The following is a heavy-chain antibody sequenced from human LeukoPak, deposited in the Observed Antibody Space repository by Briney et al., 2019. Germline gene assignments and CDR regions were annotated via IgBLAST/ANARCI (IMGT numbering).Heavy chain of an antibody. Sequence: GGSLRLSCEASGFTFSSYGMSWVRQAPGKGLEWVSGISGSGDTTLYADSVKGRFTISRDNSKNTLYLQMNSLRAEDTAVYYCAKRIQSAMATGYWGQGTLVTVSS. J-gene: IGHJ4*02. V-gene: IGHV3-23*01. CDR2: ISGSGDTT. D-gene: IGHD5-18*01. CDR1: GFTFSSYG. CDR3: AKRIQSAMATGY.